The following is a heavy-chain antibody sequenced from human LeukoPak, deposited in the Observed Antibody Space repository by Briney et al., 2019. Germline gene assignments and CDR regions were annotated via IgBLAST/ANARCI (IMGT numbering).Heavy chain of an antibody. CDR2: IKQDGSEK. CDR1: GFTFSSYW. V-gene: IGHV3-7*01. CDR3: AKEVRSIAAREADY. Sequence: PGGSLRLSCAASGFTFSSYWMSWVRQAPGKGLEWVGNIKQDGSEKYYVDAVKGRFTISRDNSKNTLYLQMNSLRAEDTAVYYCAKEVRSIAAREADYWGQGTLVTVSS. J-gene: IGHJ4*02. D-gene: IGHD6-6*01.